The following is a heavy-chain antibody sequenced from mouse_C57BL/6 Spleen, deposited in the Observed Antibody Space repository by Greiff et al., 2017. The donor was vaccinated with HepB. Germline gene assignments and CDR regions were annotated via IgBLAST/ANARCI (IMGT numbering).Heavy chain of an antibody. V-gene: IGHV1-4*01. Sequence: QVQLQQSGAELARPGASVKMSCKASGYTFTSYTMHWVKQRPGQGLEWIGYINPSSGYTKYNQKFKDKATLTADKSSSTAYMQLSSLTSEDSAVYYCARWAFWDYGSRGGDYWGQGTTLTVSS. D-gene: IGHD1-1*01. CDR1: GYTFTSYT. CDR3: ARWAFWDYGSRGGDY. CDR2: INPSSGYT. J-gene: IGHJ2*01.